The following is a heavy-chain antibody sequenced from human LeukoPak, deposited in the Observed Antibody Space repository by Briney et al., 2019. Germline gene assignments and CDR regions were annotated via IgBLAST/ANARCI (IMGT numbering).Heavy chain of an antibody. CDR2: ISSSSSYI. D-gene: IGHD3-22*01. Sequence: GGSLRLSCAASGFTFSSYSMNWVRQAPGKGLEWVSSISSSSSYIYYADSVKGRFTISRDNAKNSLYLQMNSLRAEDTAVYYCARFTDSSGYYYYYYYYMDVWGKGTTVTISS. CDR1: GFTFSSYS. J-gene: IGHJ6*03. CDR3: ARFTDSSGYYYYYYYYMDV. V-gene: IGHV3-21*01.